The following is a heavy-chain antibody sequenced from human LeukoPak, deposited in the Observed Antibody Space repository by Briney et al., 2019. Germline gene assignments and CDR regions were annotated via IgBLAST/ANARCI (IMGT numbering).Heavy chain of an antibody. Sequence: GGSLRLSCAASGFTFSSYAMSWIRQAPGKGLEWVSSISGSNSYIFYADSVKGRFTVSRDNAKDSLYLQMNSLRAEDTAVYYCARALTTLTYEGYWGQGTLVTVSS. D-gene: IGHD1-1*01. V-gene: IGHV3-21*01. CDR1: GFTFSSYA. CDR2: ISGSNSYI. CDR3: ARALTTLTYEGY. J-gene: IGHJ4*02.